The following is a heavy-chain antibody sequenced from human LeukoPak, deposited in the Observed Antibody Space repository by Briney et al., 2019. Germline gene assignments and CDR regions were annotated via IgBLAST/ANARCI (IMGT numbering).Heavy chain of an antibody. CDR3: ARGSYDFWSGYYGPIYYFDY. J-gene: IGHJ4*02. V-gene: IGHV1-18*01. Sequence: ASVKVSCKASGYTFTSYGTSGVRQPPGQGLEWLGGISAYNGNTNYAQKLQGRVTMTTDTSTSTAYMELRSLRSDDTAVYYCARGSYDFWSGYYGPIYYFDYWGQGTLVTVSS. CDR2: ISAYNGNT. CDR1: GYTFTSYG. D-gene: IGHD3-3*01.